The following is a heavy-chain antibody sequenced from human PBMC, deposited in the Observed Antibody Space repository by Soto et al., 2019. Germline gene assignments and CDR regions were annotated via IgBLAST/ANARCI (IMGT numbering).Heavy chain of an antibody. CDR1: GFTFSNAW. D-gene: IGHD3-3*01. J-gene: IGHJ4*02. CDR3: TTSSLITIFGVVITRYYFDY. V-gene: IGHV3-15*01. Sequence: GGSLRLSCAASGFTFSNAWMIWVRQAPGKGLEWVGRIKSKTDGGTTDYAAPVKGRFTISRDDSKNTLYLQMNSLKTEDTAVYYCTTSSLITIFGVVITRYYFDYWGQGTLVTV. CDR2: IKSKTDGGTT.